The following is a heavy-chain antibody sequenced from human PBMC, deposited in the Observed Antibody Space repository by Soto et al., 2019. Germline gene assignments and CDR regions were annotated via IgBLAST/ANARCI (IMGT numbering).Heavy chain of an antibody. Sequence: GASVKVSCKASGYTFTGYYIQWVRQAPGQGLEWMGWITPKSGGTKYAQKFQGRVSMTRDTSISTAYMELSSLRSDDTAVYYCARVMFSGYYYYGMNVWGQGTTVTVSS. CDR1: GYTFTGYY. J-gene: IGHJ6*02. CDR3: ARVMFSGYYYYGMNV. D-gene: IGHD1-26*01. V-gene: IGHV1-2*02. CDR2: ITPKSGGT.